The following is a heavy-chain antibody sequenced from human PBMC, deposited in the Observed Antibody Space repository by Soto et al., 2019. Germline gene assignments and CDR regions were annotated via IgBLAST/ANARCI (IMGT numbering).Heavy chain of an antibody. CDR2: IWYDGSNK. Sequence: QVQLVESGGGVVQPGRSLRLSCAASGFTFSSYGMHWVRQAPGKGLEWVAVIWYDGSNKYYADSVKGRFTISRDNSKNTLYLQMNSLRAEDTAVYYCAREHDYGDYELDYWGQGTLVTVSS. D-gene: IGHD4-17*01. CDR1: GFTFSSYG. V-gene: IGHV3-33*01. J-gene: IGHJ4*02. CDR3: AREHDYGDYELDY.